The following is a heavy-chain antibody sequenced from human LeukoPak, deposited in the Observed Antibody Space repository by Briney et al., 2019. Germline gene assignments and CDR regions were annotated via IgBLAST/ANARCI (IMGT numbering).Heavy chain of an antibody. CDR2: IYYSGTT. V-gene: IGHV4-39*07. Sequence: SETLSLTCTVSGGSISSRTYYWGWIRQPPGKGLEWIGTIYYSGTTYYNPSLKSRVTISLDTSKNQFSLKLSSVTAADTAVYYCARSDYDYVWGRKRAHNWFDPWGQGTLVTASS. D-gene: IGHD3-16*01. CDR1: GGSISSRTYY. CDR3: ARSDYDYVWGRKRAHNWFDP. J-gene: IGHJ5*02.